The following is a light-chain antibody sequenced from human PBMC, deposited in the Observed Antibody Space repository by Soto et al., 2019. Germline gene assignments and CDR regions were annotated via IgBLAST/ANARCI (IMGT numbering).Light chain of an antibody. CDR1: STDFENYNL. CDR2: EGT. V-gene: IGLV2-23*01. CDR3: SSYAGSSARVV. Sequence: QSALTQPASVSGSPGQSITISCTRSSTDFENYNLVSWYQHCPDKAPKLIIYEGTKWPSEISDRFSGSESDTTASLIISGLQPEDEADYYCSSYAGSSARVVLGGGTKLTVL. J-gene: IGLJ2*01.